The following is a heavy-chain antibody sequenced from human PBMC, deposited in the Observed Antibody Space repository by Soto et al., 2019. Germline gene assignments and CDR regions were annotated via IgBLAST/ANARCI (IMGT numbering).Heavy chain of an antibody. J-gene: IGHJ5*02. CDR1: GDTFGSDS. Sequence: QVQLVQSGAEVRKPGSSVMVSCQASGDTFGSDSINWVRQAPGQGLEWMGGIIPMLEKPNYAQTLQDRLTITADESAKTAYMELRNLRSEDTAVYFCARLRRGAFDPWGQGTPVTVSS. V-gene: IGHV1-69*01. CDR2: IIPMLEKP. CDR3: ARLRRGAFDP.